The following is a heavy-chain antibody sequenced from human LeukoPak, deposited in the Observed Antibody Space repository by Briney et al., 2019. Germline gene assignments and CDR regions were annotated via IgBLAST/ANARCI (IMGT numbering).Heavy chain of an antibody. V-gene: IGHV3-33*01. J-gene: IGHJ4*02. CDR2: IWYDGNNK. D-gene: IGHD3-22*01. CDR3: VRGEYYNDSSAYTSVDY. Sequence: GGSLRLSCAASGFTFNSFGMHWVRQAPGKGLEWVAVIWYDGNNKYYADSVKGRFTISRDNSKSTLYLQMNSLRAEDTAVYYCVRGEYYNDSSAYTSVDYWGQGTLVTVSS. CDR1: GFTFNSFG.